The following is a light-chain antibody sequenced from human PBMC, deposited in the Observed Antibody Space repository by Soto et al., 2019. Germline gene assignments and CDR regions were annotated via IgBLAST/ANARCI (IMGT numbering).Light chain of an antibody. J-gene: IGKJ2*01. CDR3: QQYNDFHT. CDR2: KAP. Sequence: DIQMTQSPSPLSASVGDRVTITCRASQSIGRWLAWYQQKPGKAPKRLIYKAPSLESGVPSRFSGSGSETEFTLTSSSLQPDDFATYYCQQYNDFHTFGQGTKLETK. V-gene: IGKV1-5*03. CDR1: QSIGRW.